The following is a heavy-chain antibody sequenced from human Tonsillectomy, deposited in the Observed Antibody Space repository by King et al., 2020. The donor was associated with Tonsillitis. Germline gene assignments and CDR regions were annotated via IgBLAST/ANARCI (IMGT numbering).Heavy chain of an antibody. D-gene: IGHD3-3*01. CDR1: GFTFSSYA. CDR2: ISGGGGST. CDR3: AKVPIWSGYRLEGEHWYFDL. J-gene: IGHJ2*01. Sequence: VQLVESGGGLVQPGGSLGLSCAASGFTFSSYAMSWVRQPPGKGLEWVSAISGGGGSTYDADSVKGRFTISRDNSKNTLYLQMNSLRAEDTAVYYCAKVPIWSGYRLEGEHWYFDLWGRGTLVTVSS. V-gene: IGHV3-23*04.